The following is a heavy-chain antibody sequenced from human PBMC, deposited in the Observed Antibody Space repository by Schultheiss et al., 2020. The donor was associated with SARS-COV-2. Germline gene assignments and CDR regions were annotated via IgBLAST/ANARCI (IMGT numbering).Heavy chain of an antibody. Sequence: GESLKISCAASGFTFSDYYMSWIRQAPGKGLEWVGRIKSKTDGGTTDYAAPVKGRFTISRDDSKNTLYLQMNSLKTEDTAVYYCTTVTGFYYYYGMDVWGQGTTVTVSS. CDR1: GFTFSDYY. V-gene: IGHV3-15*01. CDR2: IKSKTDGGTT. J-gene: IGHJ6*02. CDR3: TTVTGFYYYYGMDV.